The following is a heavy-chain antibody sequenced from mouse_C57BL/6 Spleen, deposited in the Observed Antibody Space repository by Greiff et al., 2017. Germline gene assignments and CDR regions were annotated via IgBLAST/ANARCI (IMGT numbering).Heavy chain of an antibody. CDR3: ARRWEGIYYDYAAMDY. V-gene: IGHV1-82*01. D-gene: IGHD1-1*02. CDR2: IYPGDGDT. J-gene: IGHJ4*01. CDR1: GYAFSSSW. Sequence: QVQLQQSGPELVKPGASVKISCKASGYAFSSSWMNWVKQRPGKGLEWIGRIYPGDGDTNYNGKFKGKATLTADKSSSTAYMQLSGLTSEDSAVYLCARRWEGIYYDYAAMDYWGQGTSVTVSS.